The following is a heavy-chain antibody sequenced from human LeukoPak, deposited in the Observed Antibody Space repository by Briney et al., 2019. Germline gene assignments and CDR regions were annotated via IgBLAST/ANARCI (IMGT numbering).Heavy chain of an antibody. V-gene: IGHV3-30-3*01. Sequence: SLRLSCAASGFTFSSYAIHWVRQAPGKGLEWLSVISYDGSSKFYADSVKGRFTISRDNSRNTLYLQMSSLRPEDTAVYYCARKVMNYYVSSGYRSFDYWGQGTLFTVSS. CDR2: ISYDGSSK. CDR1: GFTFSSYA. D-gene: IGHD3-22*01. CDR3: ARKVMNYYVSSGYRSFDY. J-gene: IGHJ4*02.